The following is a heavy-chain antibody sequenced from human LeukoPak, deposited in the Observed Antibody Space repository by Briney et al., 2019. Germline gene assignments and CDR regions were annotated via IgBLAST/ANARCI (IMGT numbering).Heavy chain of an antibody. Sequence: GGSLRLSCAASGFTFSSYAMSWVRQAPGKGLEWVSVISGNGAGTYYADSVKGRFTISRDNSKNSLYLQMNSLRAEDTAVYYCAREVTTTNFYYYYYGMDVWGQGTTVTVSS. D-gene: IGHD4-17*01. CDR1: GFTFSSYA. J-gene: IGHJ6*02. V-gene: IGHV3-23*01. CDR3: AREVTTTNFYYYYYGMDV. CDR2: ISGNGAGT.